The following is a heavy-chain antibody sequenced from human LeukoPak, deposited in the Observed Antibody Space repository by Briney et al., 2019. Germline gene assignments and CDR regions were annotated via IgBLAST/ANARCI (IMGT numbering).Heavy chain of an antibody. J-gene: IGHJ4*02. CDR3: ASGDYMDY. CDR2: IDPSSTYI. V-gene: IGHV3-21*01. Sequence: PGGSLRLSCAASGFTFRSYSMNWVRQAPGKGLEWVSAIDPSSTYIYYADSVKGRFTISRDNAENSLYLQMNSLRVEDTAVYYCASGDYMDYWGQGTLSPSPQ. CDR1: GFTFRSYS. D-gene: IGHD3-16*01.